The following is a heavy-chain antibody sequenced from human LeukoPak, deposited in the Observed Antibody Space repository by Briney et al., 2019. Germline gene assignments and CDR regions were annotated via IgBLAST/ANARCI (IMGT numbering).Heavy chain of an antibody. CDR1: GFTFDDYG. V-gene: IGHV3-20*04. J-gene: IGHJ6*03. CDR2: INWNGGST. CDR3: ARGGCSGGSCYSMDV. D-gene: IGHD2-15*01. Sequence: GSLRLSCAASGFTFDDYGMSWVRQAPGKGLEWVSGINWNGGSTGYADSVKGRFTISRDNAKNSLYLQMNSLRAEDTALYYCARGGCSGGSCYSMDVWGKGTTVTVSS.